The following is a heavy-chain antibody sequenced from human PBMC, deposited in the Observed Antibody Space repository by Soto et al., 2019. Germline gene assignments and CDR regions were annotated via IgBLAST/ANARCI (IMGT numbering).Heavy chain of an antibody. J-gene: IGHJ5*02. CDR2: IYGGDSDV. Sequence: AEAMKSSCQASGYDFSTFWIVWVRQTPGKGLEWMGVIYGGDSDVTYSPSFQGQVTISVDRSRNTAYLHWSSLRASDTAIYYCARHRNAGWSDPFGPGSL. V-gene: IGHV5-51*01. CDR3: ARHRNAGWSDP. CDR1: GYDFSTFW.